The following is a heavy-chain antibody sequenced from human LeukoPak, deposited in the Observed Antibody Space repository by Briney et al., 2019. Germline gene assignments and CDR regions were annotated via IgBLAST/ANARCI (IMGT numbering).Heavy chain of an antibody. CDR3: ARGAGSSPLDWFDP. D-gene: IGHD6-13*01. V-gene: IGHV4-61*08. CDR2: IFYYGTT. J-gene: IGHJ5*02. Sequence: PSETLSLTCTVSGGSISSGGYYWSWIRQPPGKGLEWIGYIFYYGTTNYNPSLKSRVTISLDTSKNQFSLKLSSVTAADTAVYYCARGAGSSPLDWFDPWGQGTLVTVSS. CDR1: GGSISSGGYY.